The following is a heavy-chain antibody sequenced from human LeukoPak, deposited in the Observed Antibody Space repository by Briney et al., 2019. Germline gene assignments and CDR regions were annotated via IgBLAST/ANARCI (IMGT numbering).Heavy chain of an antibody. CDR2: ISSGSNTI. D-gene: IGHD6-19*01. J-gene: IGHJ4*02. CDR3: AKDLLGQWPTVFDY. Sequence: PGGSLRLSCAASGFTFSTYAMNWVRQAPGKGLEWVSYISSGSNTIYHADSVKGRFTISRDNAKNSLYLQMNSLRAEDTAVYYCAKDLLGQWPTVFDYWGQGTLVTVSS. V-gene: IGHV3-48*04. CDR1: GFTFSTYA.